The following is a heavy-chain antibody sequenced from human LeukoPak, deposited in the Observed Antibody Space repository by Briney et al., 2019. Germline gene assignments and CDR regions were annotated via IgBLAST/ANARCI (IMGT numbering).Heavy chain of an antibody. Sequence: GESLKISCKGTGYSFTSYWISWVRQMPGKGLEWMGRIDPSDSHTNYSPSFQGRLTISVDKSISTAYLQLSSLKASDTAIYFCGRHSYGLDYWGQGTLVTVSS. CDR3: GRHSYGLDY. V-gene: IGHV5-10-1*04. D-gene: IGHD3-10*01. J-gene: IGHJ4*02. CDR1: GYSFTSYW. CDR2: IDPSDSHT.